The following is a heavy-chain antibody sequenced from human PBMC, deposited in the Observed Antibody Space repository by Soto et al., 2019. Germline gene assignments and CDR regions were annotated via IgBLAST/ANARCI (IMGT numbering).Heavy chain of an antibody. J-gene: IGHJ5*02. D-gene: IGHD3-16*01. Sequence: EVQVMESGGALVQPGGSLRLSCVASGFTFSDYWMHWVRQGPGKGLVWVSRINSDGTTRSYAESVKGRFTISRDNVKNTLFLQMNSLRGEDTGVYYCVTSGGFDHWGQGTVVTVSS. V-gene: IGHV3-74*01. CDR1: GFTFSDYW. CDR2: INSDGTTR. CDR3: VTSGGFDH.